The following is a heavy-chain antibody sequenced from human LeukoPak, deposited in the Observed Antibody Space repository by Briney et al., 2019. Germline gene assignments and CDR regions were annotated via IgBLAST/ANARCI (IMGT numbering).Heavy chain of an antibody. D-gene: IGHD6-13*01. CDR1: GFSFNSYA. V-gene: IGHV3-23*01. CDR3: AKDREYSSSWNYYFDS. CDR2: ISGSGGRT. J-gene: IGHJ4*02. Sequence: TGGSLRPSCAASGFSFNSYAMSWVRQAPGKGLEWVSAISGSGGRTHFADSVKGRFTISRDKSKNTMSLQMNSLRAEDTAVYFCAKDREYSSSWNYYFDSWGQGTLVTVSS.